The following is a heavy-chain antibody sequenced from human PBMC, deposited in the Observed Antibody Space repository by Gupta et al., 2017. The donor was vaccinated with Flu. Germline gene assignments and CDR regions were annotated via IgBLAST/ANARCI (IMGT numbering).Heavy chain of an antibody. D-gene: IGHD3-22*01. CDR1: GSTVSSYA. Sequence: QVQLVQSGAEVKQPGSSVKVSCKASGSTVSSYAINWVRRAPGQGLEWTGGIIPIFGTPKYAQKFQGRVTITAGELPSTAYMELSSLRSEDTAVYYCARGDGDSSGYYYSGYFQKWGQGTLVTVS. V-gene: IGHV1-69*01. J-gene: IGHJ1*01. CDR2: IIPIFGTP. CDR3: ARGDGDSSGYYYSGYFQK.